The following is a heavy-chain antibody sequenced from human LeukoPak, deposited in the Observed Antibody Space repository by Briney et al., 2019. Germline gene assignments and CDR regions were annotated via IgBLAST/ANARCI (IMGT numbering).Heavy chain of an antibody. Sequence: GGSLRLSCAASGFTFSSYSMNWVRQAPGKGLEWVSSISSSSSYIYYADSVKGRFTISRDNAKNSLYLQMNSLRAEDTAVYYCARDLRIVVVPAAITNYYYYMDVWGKGTTVTVSS. D-gene: IGHD2-2*02. CDR2: ISSSSSYI. V-gene: IGHV3-21*01. CDR3: ARDLRIVVVPAAITNYYYYMDV. CDR1: GFTFSSYS. J-gene: IGHJ6*03.